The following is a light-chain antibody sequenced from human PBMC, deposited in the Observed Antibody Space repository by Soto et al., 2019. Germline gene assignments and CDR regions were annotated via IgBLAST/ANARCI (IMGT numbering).Light chain of an antibody. CDR2: DAS. CDR3: QQDIKWPIT. CDR1: QSVSSN. Sequence: EIVMTQSPGTLSVSPGERATLSCRASQSVSSNLAWYQQKPGQAPRLLISDASTRATGIPARFSGSGSGAEFTLTVSSLQSEDFAVYYCQQDIKWPITFGQGTRLEIK. J-gene: IGKJ5*01. V-gene: IGKV3-15*01.